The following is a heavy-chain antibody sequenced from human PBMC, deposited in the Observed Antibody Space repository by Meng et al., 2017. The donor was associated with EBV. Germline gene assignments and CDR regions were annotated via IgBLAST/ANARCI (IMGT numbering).Heavy chain of an antibody. CDR3: ASESGRGFTPDY. V-gene: IGHV1-69*01. J-gene: IGHJ4*02. D-gene: IGHD3-10*01. Sequence: QGHLVRSGAGGKKPGSSVKVSCKTSGGTFRSDAISWVRQAPGQGLEWMGGLIPMSDAPHYAQKFQGRVTITADESTSTHYMDLSGLRSEDTAVYYCASESGRGFTPDYWGQGTLVTVSS. CDR2: LIPMSDAP. CDR1: GGTFRSDA.